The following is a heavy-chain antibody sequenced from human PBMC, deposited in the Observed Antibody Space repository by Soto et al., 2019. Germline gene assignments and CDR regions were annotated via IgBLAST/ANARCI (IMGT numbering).Heavy chain of an antibody. CDR1: GGSISSGGYY. J-gene: IGHJ6*02. CDR3: AREVAYYDSGGLDGMDV. CDR2: IYYSGST. V-gene: IGHV4-31*02. D-gene: IGHD3-22*01. Sequence: SETLSLTXTVSGGSISSGGYYWSWIRQHPGKGLEWIGYIYYSGSTYYNPSLKSRVTISVDTSKNQFSLKLSSVTAADTAVYYCAREVAYYDSGGLDGMDVWGQGTTVTVSS.